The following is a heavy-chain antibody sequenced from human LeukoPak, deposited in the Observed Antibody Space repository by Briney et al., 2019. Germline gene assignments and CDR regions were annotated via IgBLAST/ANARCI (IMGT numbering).Heavy chain of an antibody. CDR3: AKDVNGYSYGLRGYFDY. J-gene: IGHJ4*02. CDR1: GFTFSSYA. V-gene: IGHV3-23*01. Sequence: GGSLRLSCAASGFTFSSYAMSRVRQAPGKGLEWVSAISGSGGSTYYADSVKGRFTISRDNSKNTLYLQMNSLRAEDTAVYYCAKDVNGYSYGLRGYFDYWGQGTLVTVSS. D-gene: IGHD5-18*01. CDR2: ISGSGGST.